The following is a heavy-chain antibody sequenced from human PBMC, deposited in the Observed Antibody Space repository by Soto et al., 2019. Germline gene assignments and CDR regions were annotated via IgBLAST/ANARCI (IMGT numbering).Heavy chain of an antibody. CDR1: GGSFSGYC. D-gene: IGHD6-13*01. CDR3: AGYSNSWSKYVKH. J-gene: IGHJ1*01. V-gene: IGHV4-34*01. Sequence: AETLSLTCAVYGGSFSGYCWSWIRQTPGERLEWVGDICHGGGANYNPSLKSRVSFSMDPSKNQFSLKLNSVMAADTAVYYCAGYSNSWSKYVKHWGRGSLVTVSS. CDR2: ICHGGGA.